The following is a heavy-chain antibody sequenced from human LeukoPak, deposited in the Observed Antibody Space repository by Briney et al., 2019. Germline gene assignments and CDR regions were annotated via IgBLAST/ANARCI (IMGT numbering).Heavy chain of an antibody. V-gene: IGHV1-8*01. D-gene: IGHD4-4*01. CDR2: MNPNSGNT. CDR1: GYTFTSYD. Sequence: ASVKVSCKASGYTFTSYDINWMRQATGQGLEWMGWMNPNSGNTGYAQKFQGRVTMTRNTSISTAYMELSSLRSEDTAVYYCARSTTVTTYYYYYYGMDVWGQGTTVTVSS. J-gene: IGHJ6*02. CDR3: ARSTTVTTYYYYYYGMDV.